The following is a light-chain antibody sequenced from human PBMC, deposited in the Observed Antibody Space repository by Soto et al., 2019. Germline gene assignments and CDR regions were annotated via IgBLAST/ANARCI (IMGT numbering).Light chain of an antibody. CDR2: GAS. J-gene: IGKJ3*01. CDR3: QYCDYLPL. CDR1: HDISNY. V-gene: IGKV1-33*01. Sequence: DIQMTQSPSSLSASVGDRVTITCQASHDISNYLNWYQHKPGKAPKLLIYGASNLETGVPSRFSGSGSGTYFTFTISSLQPEDIATYYCQYCDYLPLFGPGTTVDLK.